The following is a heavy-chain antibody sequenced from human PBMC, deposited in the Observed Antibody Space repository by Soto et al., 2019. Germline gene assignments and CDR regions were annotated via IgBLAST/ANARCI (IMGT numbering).Heavy chain of an antibody. V-gene: IGHV3-30*03. Sequence: QVHLVESGGGVVQPGRSLRLSCAASGFTFSNHGMHWFRQAPDKGLERVAVISFGGRKKYYAYSVKGRFTISRDNSKNALDLRMISLRGEETATYCCARDEVVAVVGARDNYGMDVWGQGATVTVSS. CDR2: ISFGGRKK. CDR3: ARDEVVAVVGARDNYGMDV. D-gene: IGHD2-15*01. CDR1: GFTFSNHG. J-gene: IGHJ6*02.